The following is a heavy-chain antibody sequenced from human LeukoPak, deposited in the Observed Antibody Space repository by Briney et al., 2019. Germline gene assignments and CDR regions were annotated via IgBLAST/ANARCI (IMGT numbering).Heavy chain of an antibody. Sequence: PGGSLRLFCVVSGFTFSSYSMNWVRQAPGKGLEWVSSITSSSSYIYYADSVKGRFTISRDNAMSTLYMQMNSLRDGDTAVYYCARDLGSPTDPHFDYWGQGTLVTVFS. CDR3: ARDLGSPTDPHFDY. D-gene: IGHD4-17*01. CDR2: ITSSSSYI. V-gene: IGHV3-21*06. CDR1: GFTFSSYS. J-gene: IGHJ4*02.